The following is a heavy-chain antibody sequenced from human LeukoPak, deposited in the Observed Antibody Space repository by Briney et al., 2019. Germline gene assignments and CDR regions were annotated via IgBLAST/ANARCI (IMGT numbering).Heavy chain of an antibody. Sequence: GGSLRLSCRTSGFTFSTYAMTWVRQVPGKGLEWVSAISGSGGSTYYADSVKGRFTISRDNSKNTLHLQMNSLRAEDTAVYFCAKGLGELSFIVDYWGQGTLATVSS. CDR3: AKGLGELSFIVDY. V-gene: IGHV3-23*01. CDR1: GFTFSTYA. CDR2: ISGSGGST. J-gene: IGHJ4*02. D-gene: IGHD3-16*02.